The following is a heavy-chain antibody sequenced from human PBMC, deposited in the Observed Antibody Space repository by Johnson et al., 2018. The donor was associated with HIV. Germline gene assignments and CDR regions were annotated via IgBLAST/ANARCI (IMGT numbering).Heavy chain of an antibody. CDR1: GFTFSSHA. CDR2: ISYDGSNK. CDR3: AKDQALLPRAFDI. D-gene: IGHD5-18*01. J-gene: IGHJ3*02. V-gene: IGHV3-30*04. Sequence: QVQLVESGGGLVKPGGSLRLFCAASGFTFSSHAMHWVRQAPGKGLEWVAVISYDGSNKYYADSVKGRFTISRDNSKNTLYLQMNSLRAEDTALYYCAKDQALLPRAFDIWGQGTMVTVSS.